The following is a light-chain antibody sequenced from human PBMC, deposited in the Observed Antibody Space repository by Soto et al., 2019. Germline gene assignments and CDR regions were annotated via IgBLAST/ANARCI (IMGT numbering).Light chain of an antibody. CDR2: EAS. V-gene: IGKV3-11*01. Sequence: EIVLTQSPGTLSLSPGERATLSCWASQSISSNYLAWYQQRPGQAPRLLMYEASNRATGVPARFSGSGSGTDFTLTISSLEPEDFAIYYCQQRRNWPPTFGQGTKVDIK. CDR3: QQRRNWPPT. CDR1: QSISSNY. J-gene: IGKJ1*01.